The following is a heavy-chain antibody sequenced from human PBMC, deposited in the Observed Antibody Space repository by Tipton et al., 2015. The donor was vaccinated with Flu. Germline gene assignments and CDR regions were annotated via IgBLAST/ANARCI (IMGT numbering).Heavy chain of an antibody. CDR2: IKQDGSVK. V-gene: IGHV3-7*01. Sequence: SLRLSCAASGFTFGSYWMTWVRQAPGKGLEWVANIKQDGSVKYYVDSVKGRFTISRDNAKNSLYLQMNSLRAEDTAVYYCVKMPAFDRWGQGTMVTVSS. D-gene: IGHD2-2*01. J-gene: IGHJ3*02. CDR3: VKMPAFDR. CDR1: GFTFGSYW.